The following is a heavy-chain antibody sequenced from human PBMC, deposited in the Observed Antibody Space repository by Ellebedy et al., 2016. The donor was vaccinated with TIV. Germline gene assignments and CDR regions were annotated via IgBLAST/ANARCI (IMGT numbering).Heavy chain of an antibody. CDR2: ISSNSNYI. CDR3: ARGAMAAAGDDY. D-gene: IGHD6-13*01. Sequence: GESLKISCAASGFTFSRNAMSWVRQAPGKGLGWVSSISSNSNYIYYADSVRGRFTISRDNAKKSLYLQMNSLRAEDTAVYYCARGAMAAAGDDYWGQGTLVTVSS. CDR1: GFTFSRNA. V-gene: IGHV3-21*01. J-gene: IGHJ4*02.